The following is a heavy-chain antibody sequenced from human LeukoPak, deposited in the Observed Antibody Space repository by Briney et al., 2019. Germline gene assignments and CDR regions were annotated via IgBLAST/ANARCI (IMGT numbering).Heavy chain of an antibody. CDR3: TTGASASRSPEDSSSWYQTNGDYYYYYMDV. CDR2: INSKTDGGTT. D-gene: IGHD6-13*01. V-gene: IGHV3-15*01. J-gene: IGHJ6*03. Sequence: PGGSLRLSCAASGFTFSNARMSWVRQAPGKGLEWVGRINSKTDGGTTDYAAPGKGRFTISRDDSKNTLYLQMNSLKTEDTAVYYCTTGASASRSPEDSSSWYQTNGDYYYYYMDVWGKGTTVTVSS. CDR1: GFTFSNAR.